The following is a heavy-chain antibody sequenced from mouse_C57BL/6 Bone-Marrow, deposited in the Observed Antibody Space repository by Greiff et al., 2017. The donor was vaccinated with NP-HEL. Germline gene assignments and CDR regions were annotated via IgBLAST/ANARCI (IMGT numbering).Heavy chain of an antibody. D-gene: IGHD2-3*01. J-gene: IGHJ3*01. Sequence: EVMLVESGGGLVKPGGSLKLSCAASGFTFSDYGMHWVRQAPEKGLEWVAYISSGSSTIYYADTVKGRFTISRDNAKNTLFLQMTRLRSEDTAMYYCASYDGYLAYWGQGTLVTVSA. CDR2: ISSGSSTI. V-gene: IGHV5-17*01. CDR1: GFTFSDYG. CDR3: ASYDGYLAY.